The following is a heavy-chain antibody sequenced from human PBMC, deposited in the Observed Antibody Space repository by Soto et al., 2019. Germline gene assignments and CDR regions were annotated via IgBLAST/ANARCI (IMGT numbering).Heavy chain of an antibody. CDR3: ARGLVVVVSRDWFDA. V-gene: IGHV3-30-3*01. D-gene: IGHD3-22*01. J-gene: IGHJ5*02. CDR1: GFTFSGYC. CDR2: ISNEGRSK. Sequence: GESRSLAWAIDGFTFSGYCIHWVRQAPGKGLEGVAVISNEGRSKHYAVSVMGRFTISRDNANNTLFLQMNSLRPGDTAVYYWARGLVVVVSRDWFDAWGQGTVVTVSS.